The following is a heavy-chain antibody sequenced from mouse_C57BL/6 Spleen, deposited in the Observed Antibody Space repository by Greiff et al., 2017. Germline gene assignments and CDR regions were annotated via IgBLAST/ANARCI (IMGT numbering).Heavy chain of an antibody. CDR1: GYTFTDYY. Sequence: VQLQQSGPVLVKPGASVKMSCKASGYTFTDYYMNWVKQSHGKSLEWIGVINPYNGGTSYNQKFKGKATLTVDKSSSTAYMELNSLTSEDSAVYYCARRGSSGYGFAYWGQGTLVTVSA. CDR2: INPYNGGT. J-gene: IGHJ3*01. D-gene: IGHD3-2*02. CDR3: ARRGSSGYGFAY. V-gene: IGHV1-19*01.